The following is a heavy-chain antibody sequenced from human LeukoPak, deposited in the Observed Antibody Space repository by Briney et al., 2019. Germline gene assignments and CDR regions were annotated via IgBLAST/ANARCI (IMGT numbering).Heavy chain of an antibody. CDR2: IRYDGSNK. V-gene: IGHV3-30*02. CDR3: ARRYCSGGSCYSIDY. D-gene: IGHD2-15*01. CDR1: GFTFSSYG. J-gene: IGHJ4*02. Sequence: GGSLRLSCAASGFTFSSYGMHWVRQAPGKWLEWVAFIRYDGSNKYYDSVKGRFTISRDNSKNTLYLQMNSLRAEDTAVYYCARRYCSGGSCYSIDYWGQGTLVTVSS.